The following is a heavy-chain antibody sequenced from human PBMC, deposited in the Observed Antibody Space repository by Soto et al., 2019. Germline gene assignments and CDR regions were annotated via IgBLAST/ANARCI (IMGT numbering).Heavy chain of an antibody. Sequence: ASVKVSCKASGYTFTSYGISWVRQAPGQGLEWMGWISAYNGNTNYAQKLQGRVTMTTDTSTSTAYMELRSLRSDDTAVYYCGRVRGGGRQGSIIPWYNFGMDVWGQGTTVTVSS. D-gene: IGHD1-1*01. V-gene: IGHV1-18*01. CDR2: ISAYNGNT. CDR1: GYTFTSYG. CDR3: GRVRGGGRQGSIIPWYNFGMDV. J-gene: IGHJ6*02.